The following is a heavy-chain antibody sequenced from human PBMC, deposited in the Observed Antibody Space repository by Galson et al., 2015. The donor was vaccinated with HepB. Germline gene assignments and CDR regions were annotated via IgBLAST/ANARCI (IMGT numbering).Heavy chain of an antibody. D-gene: IGHD3-22*01. CDR2: ISSSSSTI. CDR3: ARLYDSSGYYFDY. Sequence: SLRLSCAASGFTFSTYRMNWVRQAPGKGLEWVSYISSSSSTIYYADSVKGRFTISRDNAKNSLYLQMNSLRAEDTAVYYCARLYDSSGYYFDYWGQGTLVTVSS. CDR1: GFTFSTYR. V-gene: IGHV3-48*01. J-gene: IGHJ4*02.